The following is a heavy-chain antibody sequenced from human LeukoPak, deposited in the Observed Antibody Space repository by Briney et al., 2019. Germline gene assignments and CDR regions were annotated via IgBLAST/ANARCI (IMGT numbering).Heavy chain of an antibody. CDR3: ARALDSLGGLSLPDF. V-gene: IGHV7-4-1*02. CDR2: IHPRTGNP. CDR1: GYSFTNYA. J-gene: IGHJ4*02. Sequence: SVKVSCKASGYSFTNYAMNWVRQAPGQGLVFMGWIHPRTGNPAYAQGFSGRFVFSLDTSVTTTYLQISDLKAEDTAVYFCARALDSLGGLSLPDFWGQGTLVTVSS. D-gene: IGHD3-16*01.